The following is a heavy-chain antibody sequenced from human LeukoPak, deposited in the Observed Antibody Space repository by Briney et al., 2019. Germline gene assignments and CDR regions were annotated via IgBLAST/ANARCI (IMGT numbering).Heavy chain of an antibody. V-gene: IGHV3-30*18. CDR3: AKVLKGNYYYGMDV. D-gene: IGHD6-13*01. J-gene: IGHJ6*02. CDR2: ISYDGRDK. Sequence: GRSLRLSCAASGFTFSSYGMHWVRQAPGKGLEWVAVISYDGRDKYYADSAKGRFTISRDNSKNTLDLQMSSLRAEDTAVYYCAKVLKGNYYYGMDVWGQGTTVTVSS. CDR1: GFTFSSYG.